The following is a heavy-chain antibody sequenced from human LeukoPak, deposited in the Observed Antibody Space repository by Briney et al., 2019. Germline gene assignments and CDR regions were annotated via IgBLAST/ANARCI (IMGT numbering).Heavy chain of an antibody. J-gene: IGHJ4*02. Sequence: GGSLRLSCAASGFTFSSYAMHWVRQAPGKGLEWVAVISYDGSNKYYADSVKGRFTISRDNSKNTLYLQMNSLRAKDTAVYYCARAPLPREDGDYWGQGTLVTVSS. CDR2: ISYDGSNK. CDR3: ARAPLPREDGDY. CDR1: GFTFSSYA. V-gene: IGHV3-30-3*01.